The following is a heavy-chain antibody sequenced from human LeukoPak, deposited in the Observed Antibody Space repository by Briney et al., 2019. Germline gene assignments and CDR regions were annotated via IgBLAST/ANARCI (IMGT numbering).Heavy chain of an antibody. Sequence: PGGTLRLSCAASGFTFSNYGMSWVRQAPGKGLEWVGRIKSKTDGGTTDYAAPVKGRFTISRDDSKNTLYLQMNSLKTEDTAVYYCARDRLLEDRDYYYYYYMDVWGKGTTVTVSS. CDR1: GFTFSNYG. D-gene: IGHD1-1*01. J-gene: IGHJ6*03. V-gene: IGHV3-15*01. CDR3: ARDRLLEDRDYYYYYYMDV. CDR2: IKSKTDGGTT.